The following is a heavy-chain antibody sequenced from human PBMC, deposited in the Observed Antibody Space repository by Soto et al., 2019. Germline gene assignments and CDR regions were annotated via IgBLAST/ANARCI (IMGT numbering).Heavy chain of an antibody. CDR2: VWSNGNLK. CDR1: GFTFDAYG. D-gene: IGHD1-1*01. J-gene: IGHJ4*02. Sequence: QVQLVESGGGVVQPGGSLRLSCAASGFTFDAYGFHWVRQAPGKGLEWVAVVWSNGNLKYYADSVKGRFTISRDSSKSAFNWQMNGPRADETAVYYCARIQLDTIVARDCWGQGTLVTVSS. CDR3: ARIQLDTIVARDC. V-gene: IGHV3-33*01.